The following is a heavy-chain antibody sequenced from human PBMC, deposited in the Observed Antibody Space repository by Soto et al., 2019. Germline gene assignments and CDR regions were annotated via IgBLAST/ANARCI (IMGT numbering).Heavy chain of an antibody. CDR3: ARDPPGSSWEDDAFDI. D-gene: IGHD6-13*01. CDR1: GYTFTSYA. J-gene: IGHJ3*02. V-gene: IGHV1-3*01. CDR2: INAGNGNT. Sequence: QVQLVQSGAEVKKPGASVKVSCKASGYTFTSYAMHRVRQAPGQRLEWMGWINAGNGNTKYSQKFQGRVTITRDTSASTAYMELSSLRSEDTAVYYCARDPPGSSWEDDAFDIWGQGTMVTVSS.